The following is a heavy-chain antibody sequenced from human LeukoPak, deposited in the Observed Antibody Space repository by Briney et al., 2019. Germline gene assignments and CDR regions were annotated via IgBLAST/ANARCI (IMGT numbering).Heavy chain of an antibody. D-gene: IGHD3-3*01. J-gene: IGHJ4*02. CDR3: AKRYEGHYTDY. V-gene: IGHV3-23*01. CDR1: GFSFSSSP. CDR2: IARSGGGT. Sequence: GGSLRLSCAASGFSFSSSPMSWVRQAPGKGLDWVSGIARSGGGTYYADSVKGRFTISRDNSKSTLYLQMNNLRAEDTAVYYCAKRYEGHYTDYWGQGTLVTVSS.